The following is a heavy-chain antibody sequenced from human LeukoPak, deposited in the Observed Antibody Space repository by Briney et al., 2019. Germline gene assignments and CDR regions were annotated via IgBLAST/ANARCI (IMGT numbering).Heavy chain of an antibody. D-gene: IGHD2-2*01. CDR1: GGSISSGDYY. CDR2: IYYSGST. J-gene: IGHJ4*02. CDR3: AREGVKYQLPLFDY. Sequence: SETLSLTCTVSGGSISSGDYYWSWIRQPPGKGLEWIGYIYYSGSTYYNPSLKSRVTISVDTSKNQFSLKLSSVTAADTAVYYCAREGVKYQLPLFDYWGQGTLVTVSS. V-gene: IGHV4-30-4*08.